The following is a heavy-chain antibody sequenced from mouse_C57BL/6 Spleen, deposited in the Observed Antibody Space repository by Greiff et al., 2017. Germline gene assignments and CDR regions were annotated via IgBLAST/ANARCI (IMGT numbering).Heavy chain of an antibody. D-gene: IGHD2-5*01. Sequence: EVQRVESGEGLVKPGGSLKLSCAASGFTFSSYAMSWVRQTPEKRLEWVAYISSGGDYIYYADTVKGRFTISRDNARNTLYLQMSSLKSEDTAMYYCTREKSNYVDAMDYWGQGTSVTVSS. CDR3: TREKSNYVDAMDY. CDR2: ISSGGDYI. J-gene: IGHJ4*01. CDR1: GFTFSSYA. V-gene: IGHV5-9-1*02.